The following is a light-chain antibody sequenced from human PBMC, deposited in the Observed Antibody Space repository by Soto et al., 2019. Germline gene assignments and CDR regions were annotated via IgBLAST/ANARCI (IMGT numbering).Light chain of an antibody. CDR2: DAS. CDR1: QSVSSY. CDR3: HQRRYWRTS. J-gene: IGKJ4*01. V-gene: IGKV3-11*01. Sequence: EIVLTQSPATLSLSPGNRATLSCRASQSVSSYLAWYQQKPGQAPSLLIYDASTRATGIPARFSGSWSGTSFTPTSTCLEPAELGGYDCHQRRYWRTSFGRRTHVAIK.